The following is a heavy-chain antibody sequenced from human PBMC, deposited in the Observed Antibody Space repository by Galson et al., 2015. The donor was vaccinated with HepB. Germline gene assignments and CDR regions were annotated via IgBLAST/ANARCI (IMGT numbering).Heavy chain of an antibody. V-gene: IGHV1-18*01. CDR3: ARAPVIPLYYYYYYYMDV. J-gene: IGHJ6*03. CDR1: GYTFTSYG. Sequence: SVKVSCKASGYTFTSYGISWVRQAPGQGLEWMGWISAYNGNTNYAQKLQGRVTMTTDTSTSTAYMELRSLRSDDTAVYYCARAPVIPLYYYYYYYMDVWGKGTTVTVSS. D-gene: IGHD3-16*02. CDR2: ISAYNGNT.